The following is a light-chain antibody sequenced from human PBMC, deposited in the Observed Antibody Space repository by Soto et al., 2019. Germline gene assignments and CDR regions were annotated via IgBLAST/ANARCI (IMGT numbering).Light chain of an antibody. CDR1: QSVGTN. Sequence: EIVMTQSPATLSLSPGERVTLSCRASQSVGTNLAWYQQKPGQAPRLLMYGASTRPTGIPARFSGSGSGTEFTLTISSLQSEDFAVYYCQQYNKWPPYTFGQGTKLEIK. J-gene: IGKJ2*01. CDR3: QQYNKWPPYT. V-gene: IGKV3-15*01. CDR2: GAS.